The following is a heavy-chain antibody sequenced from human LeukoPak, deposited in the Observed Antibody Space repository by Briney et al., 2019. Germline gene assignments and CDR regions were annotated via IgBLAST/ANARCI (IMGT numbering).Heavy chain of an antibody. CDR3: ARAHSGSYFWSMYAFDI. V-gene: IGHV1-8*01. J-gene: IGHJ3*02. CDR2: MNPNRGNT. D-gene: IGHD1-26*01. Sequence: GASVKVSCKASGYTFTRHDIIRVRQATGHGLEGMGGMNPNRGNTGYAQRFQGRVTMTRNTSISTAYMELSSLRSEDTAVYYCARAHSGSYFWSMYAFDIWGQGTMVTVSS. CDR1: GYTFTRHD.